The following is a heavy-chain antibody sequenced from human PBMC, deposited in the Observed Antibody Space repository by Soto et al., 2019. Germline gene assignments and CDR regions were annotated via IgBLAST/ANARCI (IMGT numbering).Heavy chain of an antibody. J-gene: IGHJ6*02. CDR1: GFTFSSYG. D-gene: IGHD3-3*01. CDR2: ISYDGSNK. V-gene: IGHV3-30*18. CDR3: AKEIYDFVVGDYGMDV. Sequence: GGSLRLSCAASGFTFSSYGMHWVRQAPGKGLEWVAVISYDGSNKYYADSVKGRFTISRDNSKNTLYLQMNSLRAEDTAVYYCAKEIYDFVVGDYGMDVWGQGTTVTVSS.